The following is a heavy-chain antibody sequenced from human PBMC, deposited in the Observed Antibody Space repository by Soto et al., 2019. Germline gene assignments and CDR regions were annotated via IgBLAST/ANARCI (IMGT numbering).Heavy chain of an antibody. CDR3: ARDKRSSGWYEDY. CDR1: GFTFSSYS. V-gene: IGHV3-21*01. J-gene: IGHJ4*02. Sequence: EVQLVESGGGLVKPGGSLRLSCAASGFTFSSYSMNWVRQAPGKGLEWVSSISSSSSYIYYADSVKGRFTISRDNAKNSLYLPMNSLRAEDTAVYYCARDKRSSGWYEDYWGQGTMVTVSS. D-gene: IGHD6-19*01. CDR2: ISSSSSYI.